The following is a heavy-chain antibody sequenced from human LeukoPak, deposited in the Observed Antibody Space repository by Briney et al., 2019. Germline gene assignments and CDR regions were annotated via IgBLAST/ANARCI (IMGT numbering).Heavy chain of an antibody. CDR2: IWYDGSNK. Sequence: GGSLRLSCAASGFTFSSYGMHWVRQAPGKGLEWVAVIWYDGSNKYYADSVKGRFTISRDNSKSSLYLQMNSLRTEDTALYYCARSTSITPYMDVWGKGTTVTVSS. CDR1: GFTFSSYG. D-gene: IGHD5-24*01. CDR3: ARSTSITPYMDV. V-gene: IGHV3-33*01. J-gene: IGHJ6*03.